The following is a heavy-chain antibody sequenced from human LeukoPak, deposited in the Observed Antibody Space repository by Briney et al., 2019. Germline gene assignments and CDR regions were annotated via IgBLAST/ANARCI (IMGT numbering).Heavy chain of an antibody. J-gene: IGHJ3*02. Sequence: PGGSLRLSCAASGFTFSSYWMSWVRQAPGKGLEWVANIKQDGSEKCYVDSVKGRFTISRDNAKNSLYLQMNSLRAEDTALYYCATDPKLGDAFDIWGKGTMVTVSS. CDR1: GFTFSSYW. CDR2: IKQDGSEK. D-gene: IGHD6-13*01. CDR3: ATDPKLGDAFDI. V-gene: IGHV3-7*01.